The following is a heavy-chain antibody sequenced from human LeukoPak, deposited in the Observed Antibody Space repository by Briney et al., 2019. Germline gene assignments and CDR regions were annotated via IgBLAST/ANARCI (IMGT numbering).Heavy chain of an antibody. CDR2: IYTSGST. D-gene: IGHD6-13*01. J-gene: IGHJ5*02. Sequence: PSETLSLTCTVSGGSISSGSYYWSWIRQPAGKGLEWIGRIYTSGSTNYNPSLKSRVAISVDTSKNQFSLKLSSVTAADTAVYYCARDRYSSSWYDGFDPWGQGTLVTVSS. CDR3: ARDRYSSSWYDGFDP. CDR1: GGSISSGSYY. V-gene: IGHV4-61*02.